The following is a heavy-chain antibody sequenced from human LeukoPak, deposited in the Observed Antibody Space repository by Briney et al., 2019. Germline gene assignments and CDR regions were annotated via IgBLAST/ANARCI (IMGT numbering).Heavy chain of an antibody. CDR3: ARVPEYYYDSSGYYDAFDI. Sequence: PGGSLRLSCAASGFTFSSYWMSWVRQAPGKGLEWVANIKQDGSEKYYVDSVKGRFTISRDNAKNSLYLQMNSLRAEDTAVYYCARVPEYYYDSSGYYDAFDIWGQGTMVTVSS. CDR1: GFTFSSYW. V-gene: IGHV3-7*01. CDR2: IKQDGSEK. D-gene: IGHD3-22*01. J-gene: IGHJ3*02.